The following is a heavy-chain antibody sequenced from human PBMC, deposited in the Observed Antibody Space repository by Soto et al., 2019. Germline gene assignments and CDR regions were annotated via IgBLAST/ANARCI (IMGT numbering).Heavy chain of an antibody. J-gene: IGHJ5*02. CDR2: MNPNSGNT. V-gene: IGHV1-8*01. Sequence: ASVKVSCKASGYTFTSYDINWVRQATGQGLEWMGWMNPNSGNTGYAQKFQGRVTMTRNTSISTAYMELSSLRSEDTAVYYCAREYFSSPGCYWRRNNWSDPGGQETLVA. CDR3: AREYFSSPGCYWRRNNWSDP. D-gene: IGHD2-2*01. CDR1: GYTFTSYD.